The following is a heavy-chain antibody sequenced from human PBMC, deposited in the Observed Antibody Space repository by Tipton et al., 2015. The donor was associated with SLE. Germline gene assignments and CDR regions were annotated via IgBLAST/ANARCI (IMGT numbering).Heavy chain of an antibody. J-gene: IGHJ4*02. CDR3: ARGPTRYYFDY. CDR1: GASISSGSYY. Sequence: TLSLTCTVSGASISSGSYYWSWIRQSAGKGLEWIGHVYTSGSTSYNPSLKSRVTISTDTSKKQFFLNLSTVTAADTAVFYCARGPTRYYFDYWGQGILVTVSS. V-gene: IGHV4-61*09. CDR2: VYTSGST.